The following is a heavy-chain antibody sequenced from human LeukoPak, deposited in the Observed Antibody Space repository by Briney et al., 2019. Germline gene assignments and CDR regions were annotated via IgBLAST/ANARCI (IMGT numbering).Heavy chain of an antibody. CDR3: ARSQSSSLIDY. D-gene: IGHD6-13*01. Sequence: GGSLRLSCAASGFTFSSYAMSWVRQAPGKGLEWVSAISGSGGSTYYADSVRGRFTISRDNSKNTLYLQMNSLTVEDTAVYYCARSQSSSLIDYWGQGTLVTVSS. J-gene: IGHJ4*02. CDR1: GFTFSSYA. V-gene: IGHV3-23*01. CDR2: ISGSGGST.